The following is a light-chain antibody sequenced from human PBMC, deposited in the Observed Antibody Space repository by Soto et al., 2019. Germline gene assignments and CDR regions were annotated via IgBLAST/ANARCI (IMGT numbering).Light chain of an antibody. CDR1: RDIHTF. V-gene: IGKV1-27*01. CDR2: GAS. CDR3: HKYNAAPFT. J-gene: IGKJ3*01. Sequence: DIQMTQSPPSLSASVGDRVTITCRASRDIHTFLAWYQQKPGEVPKLLVYGASTSQSGVPSRFIGSGSGTDFSLSISSLQPEDVATYYCHKYNAAPFTFGPGTKVDIK.